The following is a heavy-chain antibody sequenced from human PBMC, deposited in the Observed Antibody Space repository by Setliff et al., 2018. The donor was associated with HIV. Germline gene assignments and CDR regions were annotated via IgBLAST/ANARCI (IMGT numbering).Heavy chain of an antibody. J-gene: IGHJ5*02. CDR1: GGSINRGNYY. V-gene: IGHV4-61*09. CDR2: IYASGST. CDR3: AGHKSGLQTLMTWFDP. D-gene: IGHD2-8*01. Sequence: SETLSLTCSVSGGSINRGNYYWTWIRQSAGKGLEWIGHIYASGSTNYNPSLKSRVTMSVDTSKNQFSLKLSSVTAADTAVYYCAGHKSGLQTLMTWFDPWGQGTLVTVSA.